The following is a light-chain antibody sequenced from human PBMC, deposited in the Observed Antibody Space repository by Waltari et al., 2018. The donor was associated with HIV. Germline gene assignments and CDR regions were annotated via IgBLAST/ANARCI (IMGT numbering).Light chain of an antibody. Sequence: DIELTQSPGTLSLSPGERATLPCRASRALSDDYIAWYRQSPGQAPRLLIFAVSNRATGVPDRISGSGSGTDFTLTISRLEPEDFGIYYCQHYRTVPPGTFGPGTKVEIK. CDR2: AVS. V-gene: IGKV3-20*01. CDR1: RALSDDY. CDR3: QHYRTVPPGT. J-gene: IGKJ1*01.